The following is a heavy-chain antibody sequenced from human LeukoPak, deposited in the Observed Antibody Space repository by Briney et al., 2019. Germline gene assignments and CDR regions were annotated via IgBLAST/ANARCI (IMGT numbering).Heavy chain of an antibody. CDR3: ARRGQFDDY. D-gene: IGHD3-9*01. CDR1: GGSINSGTYY. J-gene: IGHJ4*02. V-gene: IGHV4-61*02. CDR2: ISTSGST. Sequence: SETLSLTCTVSGGSINSGTYYWSWIRQPAGKGLEWIGRISTSGSTNHNPSLKSRVTISVDTSKNQFSLKLSSVTAADTAVYYCARRGQFDDYWGQGTLVTVSS.